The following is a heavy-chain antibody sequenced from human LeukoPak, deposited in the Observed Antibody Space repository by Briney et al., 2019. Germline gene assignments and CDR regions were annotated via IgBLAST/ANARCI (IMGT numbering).Heavy chain of an antibody. CDR1: GGSISSSSYY. Sequence: SETLSLTCTVSGGSISSSSYYWGWIRQPPGKGLEWIGSIYYSGSTYYNPSLKSRVTISVDTSKNLFSRNLSSVTAADTAVYYCARLYYDSSGYYQICYFDYWGQGTLVTVSS. V-gene: IGHV4-39*01. CDR2: IYYSGST. J-gene: IGHJ4*02. CDR3: ARLYYDSSGYYQICYFDY. D-gene: IGHD3-22*01.